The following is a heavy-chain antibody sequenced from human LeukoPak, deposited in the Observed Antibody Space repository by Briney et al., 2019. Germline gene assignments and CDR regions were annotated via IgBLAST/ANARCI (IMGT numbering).Heavy chain of an antibody. D-gene: IGHD6-6*01. CDR2: INPNSGGT. CDR3: ARVRIAARLFDY. J-gene: IGHJ4*02. Sequence: ASVKVSCKASGYTFTGYYMHWVRHAPGQGLEWMGWINPNSGGTNYAQTFQGRVTMTRDTSISTAYMQLSRLRSDDTAVYYCARVRIAARLFDYWGQGTLVTVSS. V-gene: IGHV1-2*02. CDR1: GYTFTGYY.